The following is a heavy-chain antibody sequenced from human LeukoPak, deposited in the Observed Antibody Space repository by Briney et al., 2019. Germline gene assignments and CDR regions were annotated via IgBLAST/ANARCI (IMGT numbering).Heavy chain of an antibody. CDR1: GYTFTNNY. V-gene: IGHV1-2*02. CDR3: ATPNECSSTSCSGAYYYGMDV. D-gene: IGHD2-2*01. J-gene: IGHJ6*02. CDR2: INPNSGGT. Sequence: ASVKVSCKASGYTFTNNYIHWVRQAPGQGLEWMGWINPNSGGTNYAQKFQGRVTMTRDTSISTAYMELSRLRSDDTAVYYCATPNECSSTSCSGAYYYGMDVWGQGTTVTVSS.